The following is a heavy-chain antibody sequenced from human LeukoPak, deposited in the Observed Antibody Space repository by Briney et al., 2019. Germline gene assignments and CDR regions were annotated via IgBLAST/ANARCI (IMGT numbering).Heavy chain of an antibody. CDR3: AKDLADIVVVPAASPAAFDI. D-gene: IGHD2-2*01. J-gene: IGHJ3*02. CDR2: ISGSGGST. Sequence: GGSLGLSCAASGFTFSSYAMSWVRQAPGKGLEWVSAISGSGGSTYYADSVKGRFTISRDNSKNTLYLQMNSLRAEDTAVYYCAKDLADIVVVPAASPAAFDIWGQGTMVTVSS. CDR1: GFTFSSYA. V-gene: IGHV3-23*01.